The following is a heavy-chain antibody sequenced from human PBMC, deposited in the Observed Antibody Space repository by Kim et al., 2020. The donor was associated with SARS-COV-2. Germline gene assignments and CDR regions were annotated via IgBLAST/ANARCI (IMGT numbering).Heavy chain of an antibody. CDR2: ISGSGGST. CDR1: GFTFSSYA. D-gene: IGHD1-26*01. CDR3: AKDISSGSYYYYYGMDV. J-gene: IGHJ6*02. Sequence: GGSLRLSCAASGFTFSSYAMSWVRQAPGKGLEWVSAISGSGGSTYYADSVKGRFTISRDNSKNTLYLQMNSLRAEDTAVYYCAKDISSGSYYYYYGMDVWGQGTTVTVSS. V-gene: IGHV3-23*01.